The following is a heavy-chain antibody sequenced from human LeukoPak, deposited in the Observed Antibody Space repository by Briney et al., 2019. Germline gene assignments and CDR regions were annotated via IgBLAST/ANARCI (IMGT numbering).Heavy chain of an antibody. CDR2: IQNDGSKN. Sequence: PGGSLRLSCAASGFTFSAYGMHWVRQAPGKGLEWVAFIQNDGSKNYYADSLKGLFTISRDNSKNTLYLHMNSLRLEDTAVYYCARDLHPWTGDYWGQGTLVTVSS. D-gene: IGHD1-14*01. CDR3: ARDLHPWTGDY. CDR1: GFTFSAYG. V-gene: IGHV3-30*02. J-gene: IGHJ4*02.